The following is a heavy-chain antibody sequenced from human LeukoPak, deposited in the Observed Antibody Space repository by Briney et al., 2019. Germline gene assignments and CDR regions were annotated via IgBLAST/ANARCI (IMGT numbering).Heavy chain of an antibody. V-gene: IGHV3-30*02. D-gene: IGHD6-19*01. CDR3: AREGGRTVAGTFDY. J-gene: IGHJ4*02. CDR2: IQYHGRDK. Sequence: PGGSLRLSCAASGFTFRSSGMHWVRQAPGKGLEWVAFIQYHGRDKYYADSVKGRFTISRDNSKNTLYMEVNSLRAEDTAVYYCAREGGRTVAGTFDYWGQGTLVTVSS. CDR1: GFTFRSSG.